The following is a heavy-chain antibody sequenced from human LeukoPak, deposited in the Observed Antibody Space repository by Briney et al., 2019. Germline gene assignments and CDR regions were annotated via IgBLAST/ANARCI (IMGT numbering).Heavy chain of an antibody. V-gene: IGHV4-34*01. J-gene: IGHJ4*02. Sequence: PSETLSLTRAVYGASFSDSYWSWIRQSPEKGLEWIGEINNSGSTSYNPSLNSRVIMSVDRSKNQFSLRLTSVTAADTAVYYCARGRYGPRLGNWGQGTLVTVSS. D-gene: IGHD3-16*01. CDR2: INNSGST. CDR1: GASFSDSY. CDR3: ARGRYGPRLGN.